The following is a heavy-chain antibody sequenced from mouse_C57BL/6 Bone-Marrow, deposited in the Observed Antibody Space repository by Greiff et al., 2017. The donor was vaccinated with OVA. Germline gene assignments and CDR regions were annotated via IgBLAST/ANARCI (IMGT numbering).Heavy chain of an antibody. CDR1: GYTFTSYW. D-gene: IGHD2-3*01. CDR2: IHPNSGST. V-gene: IGHV1-64*01. J-gene: IGHJ3*01. Sequence: VQLQQPGAELVKPGASVKLSCKASGYTFTSYWMHWVKQRPGQGLEWIGMIHPNSGSTNYNEKFKSKATLTVDKTSSTAYMQLSSLTSEDSAVYYCAGYDNPFAYWGQGTLVTVSA. CDR3: AGYDNPFAY.